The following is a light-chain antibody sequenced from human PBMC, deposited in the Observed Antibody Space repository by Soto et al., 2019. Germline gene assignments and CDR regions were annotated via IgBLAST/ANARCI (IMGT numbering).Light chain of an antibody. CDR1: SSDVGGYNY. CDR2: EVS. V-gene: IGLV2-8*01. Sequence: QSALTQPPSASGSPGQSVTISCTGTSSDVGGYNYVSWYQQHPGKAPKLMIYEVSKRPSGVPDRFSGSKSGNTASLTVSGLQAEYEADYYCSSDAGSKVFGTGTKVTVL. CDR3: SSDAGSKV. J-gene: IGLJ1*01.